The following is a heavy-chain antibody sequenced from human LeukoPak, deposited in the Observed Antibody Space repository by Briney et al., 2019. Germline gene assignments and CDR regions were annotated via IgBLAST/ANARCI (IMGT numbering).Heavy chain of an antibody. CDR3: AKGVRARYYGSGRSYYFDY. CDR2: ISGSGGST. V-gene: IGHV3-23*01. J-gene: IGHJ4*02. CDR1: GFTFSSYA. Sequence: GGSPRLSCAASGFTFSSYAMSWARQAPGKGLEGVSAISGSGGSTYYADAVKGRFTISRDNSKNTLYLQMNSLRVEDTAVYYCAKGVRARYYGSGRSYYFDYWGQGTLVTVSS. D-gene: IGHD3-10*01.